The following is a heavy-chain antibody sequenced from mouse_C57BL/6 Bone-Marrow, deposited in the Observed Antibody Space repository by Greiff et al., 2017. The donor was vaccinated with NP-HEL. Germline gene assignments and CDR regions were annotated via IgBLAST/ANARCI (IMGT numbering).Heavy chain of an antibody. Sequence: EVKLMESGGDLVKPGGSLKLSCAASGFTFSSYGMSWVRQTPDKRLEWVATISSGGSYTYYPDSVKGRFTISSDNAKNTLYLQMSSLKSEDTAMYYCARPHYYYGSSYCWYFDVWGTGTTVTVSS. D-gene: IGHD1-1*01. V-gene: IGHV5-6*01. CDR1: GFTFSSYG. J-gene: IGHJ1*03. CDR3: ARPHYYYGSSYCWYFDV. CDR2: ISSGGSYT.